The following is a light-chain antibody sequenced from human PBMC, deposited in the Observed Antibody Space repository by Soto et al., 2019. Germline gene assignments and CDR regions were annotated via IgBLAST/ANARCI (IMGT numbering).Light chain of an antibody. CDR1: TSNIGKNF. CDR3: AVWDDSLTAYL. Sequence: QSVLTQPPSASGTPGQRVTISCSGSTSNIGKNFVYWYQQLPGMAPRLLIYKNDQRPSGVPDRFSGSKSGTSASLAISGGRSEDEAYYFRAVWDDSLTAYLFGSGTKVTVL. J-gene: IGLJ1*01. V-gene: IGLV1-47*01. CDR2: KND.